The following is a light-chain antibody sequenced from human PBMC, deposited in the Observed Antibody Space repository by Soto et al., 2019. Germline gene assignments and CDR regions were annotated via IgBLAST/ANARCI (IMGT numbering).Light chain of an antibody. CDR3: MQALQTPWT. CDR2: LGS. J-gene: IGKJ1*01. V-gene: IGKV2-28*01. CDR1: QSLLHSKGYNY. Sequence: DIVMTQSPLSLPVTPGEPASISCRSSQSLLHSKGYNYLDWYLQKPGQSPQLLIFLGSNRASGVPDRFRGSGSGTDFTLKISRVEAEDVGVYYCMQALQTPWTFGQGTKVEIK.